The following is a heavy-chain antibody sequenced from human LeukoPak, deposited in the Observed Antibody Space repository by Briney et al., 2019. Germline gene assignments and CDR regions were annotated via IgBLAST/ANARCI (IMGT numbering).Heavy chain of an antibody. D-gene: IGHD5-12*01. CDR2: IIPIFGTA. Sequence: GASVKVFCKASGGTFSSYAISWVRQAPGQGLEWMGGIIPIFGTANYAQKFQGRVTITTDESTSTAYMELSSLRSEDTAVYYCARSLIVATLNWFDPWGQGTLVTVSS. V-gene: IGHV1-69*05. CDR1: GGTFSSYA. CDR3: ARSLIVATLNWFDP. J-gene: IGHJ5*02.